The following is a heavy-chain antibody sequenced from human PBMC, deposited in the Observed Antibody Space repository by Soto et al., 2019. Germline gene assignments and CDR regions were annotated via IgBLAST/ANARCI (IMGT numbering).Heavy chain of an antibody. Sequence: GSLRLSCAASGFTFSIYAMSWVRQAPGKGLEWVSAISGSGGSTYYADSVKGRFTISRDNSNNTLYLQMNSLRAEDTAVYYCANEQQLDYYFDYWGQGTLVTVSS. J-gene: IGHJ4*02. CDR3: ANEQQLDYYFDY. CDR1: GFTFSIYA. V-gene: IGHV3-23*01. D-gene: IGHD6-13*01. CDR2: ISGSGGST.